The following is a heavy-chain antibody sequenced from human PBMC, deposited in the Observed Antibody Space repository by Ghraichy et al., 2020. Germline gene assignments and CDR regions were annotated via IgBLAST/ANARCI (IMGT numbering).Heavy chain of an antibody. D-gene: IGHD1-26*01. J-gene: IGHJ3*02. CDR1: LSSTVG. CDR3: AHTTVGATRNDPFDI. CDR2: IYWDDDK. V-gene: IGHV2-5*02. Sequence: SGPTLVKPTQTLTLTCAISLSSTVGVGWIRQPPGKALEWLALIYWDDDKRYSPSLKSRLTVTKETSKDQVVLTMTNMDPLDTATYYCAHTTVGATRNDPFDIWHQGTLVTVSS.